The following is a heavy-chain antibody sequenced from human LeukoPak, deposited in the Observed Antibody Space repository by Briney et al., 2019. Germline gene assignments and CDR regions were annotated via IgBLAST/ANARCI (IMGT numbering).Heavy chain of an antibody. CDR2: IYYSGST. CDR3: ARSVAPYNWFDP. CDR1: GGSISSSSYY. J-gene: IGHJ5*02. Sequence: SETLSLTCTVSGGSISSSSYYWSWIRQPPGKGLEWIGYIYYSGSTNYNPSLKSRVTISVDTSKNQFSLKLSSVTAADTAVYYCARSVAPYNWFDPWGQGTLVTVSS. V-gene: IGHV4-61*01.